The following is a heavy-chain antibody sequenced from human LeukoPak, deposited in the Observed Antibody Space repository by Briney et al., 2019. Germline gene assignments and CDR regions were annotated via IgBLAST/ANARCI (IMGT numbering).Heavy chain of an antibody. J-gene: IGHJ4*02. CDR1: GGSISSYY. D-gene: IGHD5-18*01. Sequence: PSETLSLTCTVSGGSISSYYWSWIRQPPGKGLEWIGYIYYSGSTNYNPSLKSRVTISVDTSKNQFSLKLSSVTAADTAVYYCARATRAYSYGPLDYWGQGTLVTVSS. CDR2: IYYSGST. V-gene: IGHV4-59*01. CDR3: ARATRAYSYGPLDY.